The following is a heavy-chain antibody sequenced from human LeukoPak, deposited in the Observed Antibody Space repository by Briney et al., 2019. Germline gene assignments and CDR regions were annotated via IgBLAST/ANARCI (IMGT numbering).Heavy chain of an antibody. CDR2: ISSSSSYI. D-gene: IGHD6-19*01. V-gene: IGHV3-21*01. J-gene: IGHJ4*02. CDR3: ARERAVAEYYFDY. Sequence: KAGGSLRLSCAASGFTFRSYSMNWVRQAPGKGLEWVSSISSSSSYIYYADSVKGRFTISRDNAKNSLYLQMNSLRAEDTAVYYCARERAVAEYYFDYWGQGTLVTVSS. CDR1: GFTFRSYS.